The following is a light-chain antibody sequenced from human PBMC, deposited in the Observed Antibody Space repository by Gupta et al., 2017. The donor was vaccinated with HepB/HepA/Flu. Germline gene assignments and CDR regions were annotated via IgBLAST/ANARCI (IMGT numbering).Light chain of an antibody. V-gene: IGKV1-33*01. CDR1: QDISNY. Sequence: DIQMTQSPSSLSASVGDRVTVTCQASQDISNYLNWYQQKPGKAPKLLIYDASNLETRVPSRFSGSGSGTDFIFTISSLQPEDFATYYCQQYDTLPMTFGQGTRLDIK. J-gene: IGKJ5*01. CDR2: DAS. CDR3: QQYDTLPMT.